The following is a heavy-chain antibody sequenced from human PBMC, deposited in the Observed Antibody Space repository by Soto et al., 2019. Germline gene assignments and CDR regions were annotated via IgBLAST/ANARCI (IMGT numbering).Heavy chain of an antibody. Sequence: TGGSMRLSCAASGFTFSSYGMHWFRQAPGKELEWVAVIWYDGSNKYYADSVKGRFTISRDNSKNTLYLQMNSLRAEDTAVYYCARDPGYYLPRNYFDYWGQGTLVTVSS. J-gene: IGHJ4*02. CDR2: IWYDGSNK. D-gene: IGHD3-22*01. CDR1: GFTFSSYG. V-gene: IGHV3-33*01. CDR3: ARDPGYYLPRNYFDY.